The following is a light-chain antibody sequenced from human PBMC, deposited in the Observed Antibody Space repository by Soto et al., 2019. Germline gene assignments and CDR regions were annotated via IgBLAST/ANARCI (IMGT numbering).Light chain of an antibody. CDR3: QQHNKWPRT. Sequence: EIVMTQSPATLSVSPGERATLSCRASQSVSLNLAWYQQNPGQAPRLLIYGTSTRATGIPARLSGSGSGTEFTLTISSLQSEDFAVYYCQQHNKWPRTFGQGTKVDIK. CDR2: GTS. V-gene: IGKV3-15*01. CDR1: QSVSLN. J-gene: IGKJ1*01.